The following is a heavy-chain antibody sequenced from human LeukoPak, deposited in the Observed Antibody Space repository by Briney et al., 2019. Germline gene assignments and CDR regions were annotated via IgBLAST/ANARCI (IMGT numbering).Heavy chain of an antibody. V-gene: IGHV3-53*01. D-gene: IGHD4-17*01. CDR1: GFTVSSNY. CDR2: MYSGGST. Sequence: GGSLRLSCAASGFTVSSNYMSWVRQAPGKGLEWVSVMYSGGSTYYADSVKGRFTISRDNSKNTLYLQMNSLRAEDTAVYYCVRHPPPYGDYVPSNFDYWGQGTLVTVSS. J-gene: IGHJ4*02. CDR3: VRHPPPYGDYVPSNFDY.